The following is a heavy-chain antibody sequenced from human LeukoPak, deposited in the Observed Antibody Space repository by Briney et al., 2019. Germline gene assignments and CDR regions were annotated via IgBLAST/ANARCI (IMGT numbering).Heavy chain of an antibody. CDR1: GFTFSSYS. CDR2: ISSSSSSYI. D-gene: IGHD6-19*01. J-gene: IGHJ4*02. Sequence: GGSLRLSCAASGFTFSSYSMNWVRQAPGEGLEWVSSISSSSSSYIYYADSVKGRFTISRDNAKNSLYLQMNSLRAEDTAVYYCARDLESSGWPDYWGQGTLVTVSS. CDR3: ARDLESSGWPDY. V-gene: IGHV3-21*01.